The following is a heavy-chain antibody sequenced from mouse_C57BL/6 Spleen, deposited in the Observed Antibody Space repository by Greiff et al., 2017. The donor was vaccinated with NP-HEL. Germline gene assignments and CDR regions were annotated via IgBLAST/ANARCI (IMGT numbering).Heavy chain of an antibody. Sequence: QVQLKQSGAELVKPGASVKMSCKASGYTFTTYPIEWMKQNHGKSLEWIGNFHPYNDDTKYNEKFKGKATLTVEKSSSTVYLELSRLTSDDSAVYYCARGVLLRGYYYAMDYWGQGTSVTVSS. CDR1: GYTFTTYP. CDR2: FHPYNDDT. CDR3: ARGVLLRGYYYAMDY. D-gene: IGHD1-1*01. J-gene: IGHJ4*01. V-gene: IGHV1-47*01.